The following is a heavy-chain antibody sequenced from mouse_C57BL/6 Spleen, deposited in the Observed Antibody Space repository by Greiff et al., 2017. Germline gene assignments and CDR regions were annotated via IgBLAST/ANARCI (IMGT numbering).Heavy chain of an antibody. CDR3: GPITTGGYFDV. J-gene: IGHJ1*03. CDR1: GYTFTSYW. Sequence: QVQLQQPGAELVKPGASVTLSCKASGYTFTSYWMHWVKQRPGQGLEWIGMIHPNSGSTNYNEKFKSKATLTVDKSSSTAYMQLSSLTSEDSAVYYCGPITTGGYFDVWGTGTTVTVSS. V-gene: IGHV1-64*01. D-gene: IGHD1-2*01. CDR2: IHPNSGST.